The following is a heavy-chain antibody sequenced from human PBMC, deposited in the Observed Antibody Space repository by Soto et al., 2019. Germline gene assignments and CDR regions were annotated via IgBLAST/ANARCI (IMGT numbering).Heavy chain of an antibody. CDR1: GGSINSGGYY. D-gene: IGHD3-10*01. J-gene: IGHJ3*02. CDR3: ARAGGTVRRVTDGFDI. CDR2: IYYSEST. V-gene: IGHV4-31*03. Sequence: PSETLSLTCTVSGGSINSGGYYWSWIRQHPGKGLEWIGYIYYSESTYSNPSLKSRVTISADTSKNQFSLRLSSVTAADTAVYYGARAGGTVRRVTDGFDIWGQGKIVTVS.